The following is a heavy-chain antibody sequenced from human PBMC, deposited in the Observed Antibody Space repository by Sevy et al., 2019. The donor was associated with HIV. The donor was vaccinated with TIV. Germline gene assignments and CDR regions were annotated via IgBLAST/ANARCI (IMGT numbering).Heavy chain of an antibody. V-gene: IGHV3-23*01. CDR1: GFTFNTYA. Sequence: GGSLRLSCTASGFTFNTYAMSWVRRAPGKVLEWVSAIGSGGTTYYDDSVKGRFTISRDNSKTTLYLQMNSLRVDDTAMYYCAKNLRGKYLEGYFDYWGQGILVTVSS. CDR2: IGSGGTT. J-gene: IGHJ4*02. CDR3: AKNLRGKYLEGYFDY. D-gene: IGHD1-20*01.